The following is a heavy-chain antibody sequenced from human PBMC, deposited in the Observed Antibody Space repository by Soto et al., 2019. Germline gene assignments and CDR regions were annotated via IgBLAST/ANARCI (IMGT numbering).Heavy chain of an antibody. J-gene: IGHJ6*02. CDR1: GFTFDDYT. Sequence: DVQLVESGGVVVQPGGSLRLSCAASGFTFDDYTMHWVRQAPGKGLEWVSLISWDGGSTYYADSVKGRFTISRDNSKNSLYLQMNSLRTEDTALYYCAKVLHDYKNPWDYYGMDVWGQGTTVTVSS. CDR2: ISWDGGST. V-gene: IGHV3-43*01. D-gene: IGHD4-4*01. CDR3: AKVLHDYKNPWDYYGMDV.